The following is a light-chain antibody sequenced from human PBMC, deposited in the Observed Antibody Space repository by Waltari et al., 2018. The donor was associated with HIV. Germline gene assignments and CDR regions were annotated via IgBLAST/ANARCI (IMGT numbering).Light chain of an antibody. V-gene: IGLV1-47*01. J-gene: IGLJ3*02. CDR1: NSNIGRNS. CDR2: RGN. Sequence: QSVLTQPPSASGTPGQRVTIPCSGSNSNIGRNSVSWYQQFPGTAPKRLIYRGNPRPSGVPDRFSGSKSGTSASLAISGLRSEDEADYYCAAWDHSLSARVFGGGTKMTVL. CDR3: AAWDHSLSARV.